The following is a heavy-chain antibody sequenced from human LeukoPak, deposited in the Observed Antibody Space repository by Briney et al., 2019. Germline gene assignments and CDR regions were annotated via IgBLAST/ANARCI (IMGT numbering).Heavy chain of an antibody. Sequence: GGSLRLSCAASGFTFDGYAMHWVRHTPGKGLEWVSLISWGGGSTYYADSVKGRFTISRDNSKNSLYLQMNSLRAEDTAVYYCAKSRGAEFDYWGQGTLVTVSS. CDR2: ISWGGGST. CDR3: AKSRGAEFDY. CDR1: GFTFDGYA. D-gene: IGHD4/OR15-4a*01. J-gene: IGHJ4*02. V-gene: IGHV3-43D*03.